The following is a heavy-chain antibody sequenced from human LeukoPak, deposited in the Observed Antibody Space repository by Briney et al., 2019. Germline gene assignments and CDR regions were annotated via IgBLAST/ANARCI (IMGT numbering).Heavy chain of an antibody. D-gene: IGHD6-13*01. CDR3: TRDTPQHLKRFDY. V-gene: IGHV1-18*01. Sequence: GASVKVSCKASGYTLNEFGMSWVRQAPGQGLEWLGWINTYNGNTKLGEKFQGRVTITTDASTSTVYMELTSLRTDDTAVYFCTRDTPQHLKRFDYWGQGTLVTVSS. CDR2: INTYNGNT. CDR1: GYTLNEFG. J-gene: IGHJ4*02.